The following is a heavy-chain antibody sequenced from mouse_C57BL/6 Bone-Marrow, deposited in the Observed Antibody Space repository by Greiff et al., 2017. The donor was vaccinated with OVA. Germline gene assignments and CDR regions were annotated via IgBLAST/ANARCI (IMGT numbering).Heavy chain of an antibody. D-gene: IGHD2-4*01. V-gene: IGHV1-69*01. CDR2: IDPSDSYT. CDR3: ARRLRPLMDY. Sequence: QVQLKQPGAELVMPGASVKLSCKASGYTFTSYWMHWVKQRPGQGLEWIGEIDPSDSYTNYNQKFKGKSTLTVDKSSSTAYMQLSSLTSEDSAVYYCARRLRPLMDYWGQGTSVTVSS. CDR1: GYTFTSYW. J-gene: IGHJ4*01.